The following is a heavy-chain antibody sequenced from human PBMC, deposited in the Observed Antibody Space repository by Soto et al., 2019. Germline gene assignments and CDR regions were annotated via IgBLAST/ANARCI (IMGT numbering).Heavy chain of an antibody. Sequence: GGSLRLSCAASGFTFSSYSMNWVRQAPGKGLEWVSSISSSSSYIYYADSVKGRFTISRDNAKNSLYLQMNSLRAEDTAVYYCAKALGSGSYYRVIIDYWGQGTLVTVSS. CDR2: ISSSSSYI. CDR1: GFTFSSYS. V-gene: IGHV3-21*04. CDR3: AKALGSGSYYRVIIDY. J-gene: IGHJ4*02. D-gene: IGHD1-26*01.